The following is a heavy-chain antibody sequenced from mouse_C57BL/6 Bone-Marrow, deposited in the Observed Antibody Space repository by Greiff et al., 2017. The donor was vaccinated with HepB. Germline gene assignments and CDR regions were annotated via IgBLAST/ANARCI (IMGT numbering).Heavy chain of an antibody. CDR1: GYTFTEYT. J-gene: IGHJ2*01. Sequence: QVQLKESGAELVKPGASVKLSCKASGYTFTEYTIHWVKQRSGQGLEWIGWFYPGSGSIKYNEKFKDKATLTADKSSSTVYMELSRLTSEDSAVYFCARHEDRYWDVRYFDYWGQGTTLTVSS. V-gene: IGHV1-62-2*01. D-gene: IGHD4-1*01. CDR2: FYPGSGSI. CDR3: ARHEDRYWDVRYFDY.